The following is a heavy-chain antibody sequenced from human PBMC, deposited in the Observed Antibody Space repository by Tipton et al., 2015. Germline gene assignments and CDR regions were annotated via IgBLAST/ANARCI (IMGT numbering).Heavy chain of an antibody. V-gene: IGHV1-8*01. CDR3: ARDPCADGQCYKLNFYYHGLDV. Sequence: QLVQSGPEVKKPGASVKVSCKASGDTFTSYDINWVRQATGQGLEWMGWMSPNNDNTGYAQKFQGRVTVTRNTSISTVYMELSSLRSEDTAVYYCARDPCADGQCYKLNFYYHGLDVWGQGTTVTVS. D-gene: IGHD2-8*01. J-gene: IGHJ6*02. CDR2: MSPNNDNT. CDR1: GDTFTSYD.